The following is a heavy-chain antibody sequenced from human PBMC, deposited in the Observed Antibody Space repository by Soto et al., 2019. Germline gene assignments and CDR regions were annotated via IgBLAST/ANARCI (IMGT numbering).Heavy chain of an antibody. J-gene: IGHJ4*02. D-gene: IGHD5-18*01. CDR1: GGTFGSQG. Sequence: SVKVSCKASGGTFGSQGIAWVRQAPGQGLEWMGGFIAMLGTPHYAKKVQGRATISADESLTSSYLELRSLRSEDTGVYFCARGAMANFDYWGQGTVVTVSS. CDR2: FIAMLGTP. CDR3: ARGAMANFDY. V-gene: IGHV1-69*13.